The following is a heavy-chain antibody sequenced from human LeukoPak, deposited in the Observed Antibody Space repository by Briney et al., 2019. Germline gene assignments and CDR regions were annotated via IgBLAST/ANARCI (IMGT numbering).Heavy chain of an antibody. J-gene: IGHJ4*02. D-gene: IGHD3-16*01. V-gene: IGHV3-33*06. CDR3: AKDVFASGGGGFDS. CDR1: GFTFSSYG. Sequence: GGSLRLSCAASGFTFSSYGMHWVRQAPGKGLEWVAVIWYDGSNKYYADSVKGRFTISRDNSKNTLYLQMNSLRTEDTAVYYCAKDVFASGGGGFDSWGQGTLVTVSS. CDR2: IWYDGSNK.